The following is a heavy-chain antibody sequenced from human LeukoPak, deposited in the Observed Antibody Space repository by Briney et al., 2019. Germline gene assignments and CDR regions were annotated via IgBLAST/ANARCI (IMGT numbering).Heavy chain of an antibody. Sequence: ASVKVSCKASGYTFTSYGISWARQAPGQGLEWMGWISAYNGNTNYAQKLQGRVTMTTDTSTSTAYMELRSLRSDDTAVYYCARDCSSTSCWDFDYWGQGTLVTVSS. J-gene: IGHJ4*02. CDR3: ARDCSSTSCWDFDY. D-gene: IGHD2-2*01. CDR2: ISAYNGNT. CDR1: GYTFTSYG. V-gene: IGHV1-18*01.